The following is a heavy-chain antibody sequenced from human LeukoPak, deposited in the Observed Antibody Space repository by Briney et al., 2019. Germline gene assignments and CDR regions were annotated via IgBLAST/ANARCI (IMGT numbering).Heavy chain of an antibody. CDR1: GGSISSSSYY. Sequence: PSETLSLTCIVSGGSISSSSYYWAWIRQPPGKGLEWIGSIYYSGSTYYNPSLKGRVIISVDTSKNQFSLKLSSVTAADTAVYYCARRPPDSDPSWDYWGQGTLVTVSS. D-gene: IGHD1-14*01. V-gene: IGHV4-39*01. CDR3: ARRPPDSDPSWDY. J-gene: IGHJ4*02. CDR2: IYYSGST.